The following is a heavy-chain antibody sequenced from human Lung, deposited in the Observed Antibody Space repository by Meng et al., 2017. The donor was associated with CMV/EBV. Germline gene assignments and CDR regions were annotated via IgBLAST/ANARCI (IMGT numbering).Heavy chain of an antibody. D-gene: IGHD3-3*01. CDR1: GYTFTSYG. CDR3: ARDPIRVLRFLEWNYYYYGMDV. Sequence: ASVKVSCKASGYTFTSYGISWVRQAPGQGLEWMGWISAYNGNTNYAQKLQGRVTITTDTSTSTAYMELRSLRSDDTAVYYCARDPIRVLRFLEWNYYYYGMDVWGQGTTVTVSS. CDR2: ISAYNGNT. J-gene: IGHJ6*02. V-gene: IGHV1-18*01.